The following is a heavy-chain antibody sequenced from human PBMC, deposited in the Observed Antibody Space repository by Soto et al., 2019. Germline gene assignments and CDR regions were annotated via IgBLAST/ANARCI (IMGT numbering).Heavy chain of an antibody. D-gene: IGHD2-15*01. Sequence: SVKVSCKASGGTFSSYAISWVRQAPGQGLEWMGGIIPIFGTANYAQKFQGRVTITADESTSTAYMELSSLRSEDTAVYYCASSPVVVVAANYYGMDAWGQGTTVTVSS. CDR2: IIPIFGTA. CDR1: GGTFSSYA. CDR3: ASSPVVVVAANYYGMDA. V-gene: IGHV1-69*13. J-gene: IGHJ6*02.